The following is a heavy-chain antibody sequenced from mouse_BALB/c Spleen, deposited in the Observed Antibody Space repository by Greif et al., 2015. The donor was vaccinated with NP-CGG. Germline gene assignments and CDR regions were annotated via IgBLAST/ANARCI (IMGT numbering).Heavy chain of an antibody. J-gene: IGHJ2*01. CDR2: IYPGDGDT. Sequence: QVQLQQSGAELVRPGSSVKISCKASGYAFSSYWMNWVKQRPGQGLEWIGQIYPGDGDTNYNGKFKGKATLTADKSSGTAYMQLSSLTSEDSAVYFCARVGNYYFDYWGQGTTLTVSS. D-gene: IGHD2-1*01. CDR3: ARVGNYYFDY. CDR1: GYAFSSYW. V-gene: IGHV1-80*01.